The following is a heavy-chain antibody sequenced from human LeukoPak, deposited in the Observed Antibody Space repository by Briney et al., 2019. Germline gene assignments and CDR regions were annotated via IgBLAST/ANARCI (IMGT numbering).Heavy chain of an antibody. CDR1: GGSISSGGYY. D-gene: IGHD2-15*01. CDR3: ARVRDCSGGSCSDNFDY. Sequence: TSETLSLTCTVSGGSISSGGYYWSWIRQHPGKGLEWIGYIYYSGSTYYNPSLKSRVTISVDTSKNQFSLKLSSVTAAATAVYYCARVRDCSGGSCSDNFDYWGQGTLVTVSS. J-gene: IGHJ4*02. V-gene: IGHV4-31*03. CDR2: IYYSGST.